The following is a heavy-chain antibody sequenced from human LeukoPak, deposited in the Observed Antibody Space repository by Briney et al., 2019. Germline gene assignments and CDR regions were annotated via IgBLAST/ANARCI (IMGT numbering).Heavy chain of an antibody. CDR1: GFTFSSYS. V-gene: IGHV3-48*02. D-gene: IGHD2-21*01. J-gene: IGHJ4*02. CDR3: ARLVSARRQTWSQGEDY. Sequence: PGGSLGLSCAASGFTFSSYSMNWVRQAPGKGLEWVSYISSSSSTIYYADSVKGRFTISRDNAKNSLYLQMNSLRDEDTAVYYCARLVSARRQTWSQGEDYWGQGTLVTVSS. CDR2: ISSSSSTI.